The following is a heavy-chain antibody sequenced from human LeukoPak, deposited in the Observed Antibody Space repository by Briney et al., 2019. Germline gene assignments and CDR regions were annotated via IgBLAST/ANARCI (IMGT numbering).Heavy chain of an antibody. CDR3: ARMYSGTYGGIDY. J-gene: IGHJ4*02. CDR1: GGSISSYY. Sequence: SETLSLTCTVSGGSISSYYWSWIRKPAGEGLEWIRRVYSSGSTNYNPSLKSRVTMSVDTPKNQFSLKLTSVTAADTGVYYCARMYSGTYGGIDYWGQGTLVTVSS. V-gene: IGHV4-4*07. D-gene: IGHD1-26*01. CDR2: VYSSGST.